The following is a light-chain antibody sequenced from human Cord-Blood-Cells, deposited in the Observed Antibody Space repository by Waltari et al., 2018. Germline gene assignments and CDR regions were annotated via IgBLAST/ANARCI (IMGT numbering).Light chain of an antibody. V-gene: IGKV1-5*03. CDR3: QQYNSYSGT. CDR1: QSISSW. J-gene: IGKJ1*01. Sequence: DIQMTQSPSTLSASVGDRVTITCRASQSISSWLAWYQQKPGKAPKLLIYKASSLESWVPSRFSGSGSGTEFTLTSSSLQPDDFATYYCQQYNSYSGTFGQGTKVEIK. CDR2: KAS.